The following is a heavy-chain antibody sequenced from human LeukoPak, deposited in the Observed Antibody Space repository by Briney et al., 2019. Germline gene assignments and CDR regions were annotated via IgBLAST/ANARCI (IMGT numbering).Heavy chain of an antibody. Sequence: SETLSLTCTVSGGSISTFYWNWIRQPPGKGLEWIGYIYHSGDTRYNPSLKSRVTISVDTSKNQFSLKLSSVTAADTAVYYCARGRRYYDILTGYYGGYFDYWGQGTLVTVSS. J-gene: IGHJ4*02. CDR2: IYHSGDT. CDR1: GGSISTFY. V-gene: IGHV4-59*12. CDR3: ARGRRYYDILTGYYGGYFDY. D-gene: IGHD3-9*01.